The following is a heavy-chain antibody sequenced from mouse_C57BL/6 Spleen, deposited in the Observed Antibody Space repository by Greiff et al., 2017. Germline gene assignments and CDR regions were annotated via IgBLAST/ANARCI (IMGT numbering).Heavy chain of an antibody. V-gene: IGHV1-18*01. J-gene: IGHJ4*01. D-gene: IGHD1-1*01. CDR1: GYTFTDYN. CDR3: ARSDGSSYYDAMDY. CDR2: INPNNGGT. Sequence: VQLQQSGPELVKPGASVKIPCKASGYTFTDYNMDWVKQSHGKSLEWIGDINPNNGGTIYNQKFKGKATLTVDKSSSTAYMELRSLTSEDTAVYDCARSDGSSYYDAMDYWGQGTSVTVSS.